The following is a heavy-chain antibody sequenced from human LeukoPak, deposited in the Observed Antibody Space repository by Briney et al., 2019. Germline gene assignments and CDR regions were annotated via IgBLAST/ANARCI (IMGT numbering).Heavy chain of an antibody. V-gene: IGHV1-24*01. Sequence: GASVKVSCKVSGYTLTELSMHWVRQAPGQGLEWMGGFDPEDGETIYAQKFQGRVTMTEDTSTDTAYTELSSLRSEDTAVYYCATRVKYYGSGSYYTNYFDYWGQGTLVTVSS. J-gene: IGHJ4*02. D-gene: IGHD3-10*01. CDR2: FDPEDGET. CDR3: ATRVKYYGSGSYYTNYFDY. CDR1: GYTLTELS.